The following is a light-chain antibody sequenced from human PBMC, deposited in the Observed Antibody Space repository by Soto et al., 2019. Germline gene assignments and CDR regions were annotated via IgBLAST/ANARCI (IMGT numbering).Light chain of an antibody. CDR1: SSDVGAYNY. J-gene: IGLJ1*01. Sequence: QSALTQPASVSGSPGQSIIISRTGTSSDVGAYNYVSWYQQYPGKAPKLMIYEVSNRPSGVSNRFSASKSGNTASLTISGLQAEDEADYYCSSHSSSSTPYVFGSGTKLTVL. V-gene: IGLV2-14*01. CDR3: SSHSSSSTPYV. CDR2: EVS.